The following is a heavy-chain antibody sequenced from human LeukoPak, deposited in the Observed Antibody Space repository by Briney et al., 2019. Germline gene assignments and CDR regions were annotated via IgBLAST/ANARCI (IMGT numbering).Heavy chain of an antibody. CDR2: ISSSGTYV. V-gene: IGHV3-21*01. Sequence: GGSLRLSCAASGFTFSSFTMNWVRQAPGKGLEWVSSISSSGTYVYYADSVKGRFTISRDNAKNSLSLQMNSLRADDAAVYYCARASSKQLAGYLPDGFDIWGQGTMVTVSS. D-gene: IGHD3-9*01. J-gene: IGHJ3*02. CDR3: ARASSKQLAGYLPDGFDI. CDR1: GFTFSSFT.